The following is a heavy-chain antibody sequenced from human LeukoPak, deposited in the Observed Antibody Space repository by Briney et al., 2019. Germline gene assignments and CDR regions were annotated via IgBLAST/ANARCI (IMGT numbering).Heavy chain of an antibody. CDR2: INPNSGGT. CDR3: ARVGSVYYYGMDV. J-gene: IGHJ6*02. CDR1: GYTFTSYY. D-gene: IGHD1-26*01. V-gene: IGHV1-2*02. Sequence: ASVKVSCKASGYTFTSYYMHWVRQAPGQGLEWMGWINPNSGGTNYAQKFQGRVTMTRDTSISTAYMELSRLRSDDTAVYYCARVGSVYYYGMDVWGQGTTVTVSS.